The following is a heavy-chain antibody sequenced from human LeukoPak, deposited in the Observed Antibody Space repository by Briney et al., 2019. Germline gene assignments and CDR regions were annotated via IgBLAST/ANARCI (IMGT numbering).Heavy chain of an antibody. CDR1: GYTFTSCG. Sequence: ASVEVSCKASGYTFTSCGISWVRQAPGQGLEWMGWISAYNGNTNYAEKLQGRVTMTTDTSTSTAYMELRSLRSDDTAVYYCAREAVAGTADYWGQGTLVTVSS. D-gene: IGHD6-19*01. J-gene: IGHJ4*02. CDR3: AREAVAGTADY. V-gene: IGHV1-18*01. CDR2: ISAYNGNT.